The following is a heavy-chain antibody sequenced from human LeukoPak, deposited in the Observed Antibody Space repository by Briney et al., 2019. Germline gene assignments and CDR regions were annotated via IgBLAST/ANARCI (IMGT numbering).Heavy chain of an antibody. CDR1: GFTFSNYA. CDR2: ISGSGSST. D-gene: IGHD3-3*01. Sequence: GGSLRLSCAASGFTFSNYAMNWVRQAPGKGLEWVSGISGSGSSTYYADSVKGRFTIARDNSKNTVFLQMNNLSAEDTALYYCAPGVTIDWSQGILVTVPS. V-gene: IGHV3-23*01. J-gene: IGHJ4*02. CDR3: APGVTID.